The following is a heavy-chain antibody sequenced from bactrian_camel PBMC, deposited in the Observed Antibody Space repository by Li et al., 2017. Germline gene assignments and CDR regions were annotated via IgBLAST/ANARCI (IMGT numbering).Heavy chain of an antibody. Sequence: DVQLVESGGGSVQAGGTLRLSCSGSGYITKGRCMAWFRQAPGKEREGVASITADLNPWYAPSVQDRFTISADNTKNTLYLQMNRLKPEDTAMYYCAANFGPYCSGPYLARRANFLGQGTQVTVS. CDR1: GYITKGRC. D-gene: IGHD2*01. V-gene: IGHV3S66*01. CDR2: ITADLNP. J-gene: IGHJ4*01.